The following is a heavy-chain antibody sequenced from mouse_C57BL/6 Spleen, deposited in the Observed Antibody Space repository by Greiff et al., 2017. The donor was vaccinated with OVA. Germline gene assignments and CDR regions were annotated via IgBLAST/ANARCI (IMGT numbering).Heavy chain of an antibody. CDR1: GYTFTDYE. V-gene: IGHV1-15*01. CDR3: TRGIITTVVAFDY. CDR2: TDPETGGT. D-gene: IGHD1-1*01. J-gene: IGHJ2*01. Sequence: QVQLQQSGAELVRPGASVTLSCKASGYTFTDYEMHWVKQTPVHGLEWIGATDPETGGTAYNQKFKGKAILTADKSSSTAYMELRSLTSEDSAVYYCTRGIITTVVAFDYWGQGTTLTVSS.